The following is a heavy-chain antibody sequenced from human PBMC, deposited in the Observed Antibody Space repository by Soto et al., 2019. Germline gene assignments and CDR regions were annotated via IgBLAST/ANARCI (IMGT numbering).Heavy chain of an antibody. Sequence: PGGSLRLSCAASGFTFSSYAMSWVRQAPGKGLEWVPAISGSGGSTYYADSVKGRFTISRDNSKNTLYLQMNSLRAEDTAVYYCAKDPRYSYGSDAFDIWGQGTMVTVSS. CDR2: ISGSGGST. CDR1: GFTFSSYA. J-gene: IGHJ3*02. V-gene: IGHV3-23*01. D-gene: IGHD5-18*01. CDR3: AKDPRYSYGSDAFDI.